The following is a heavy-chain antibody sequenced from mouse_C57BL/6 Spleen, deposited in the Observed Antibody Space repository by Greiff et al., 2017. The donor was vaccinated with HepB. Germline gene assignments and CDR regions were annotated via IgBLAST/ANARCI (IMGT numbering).Heavy chain of an antibody. CDR3: ARGGDGYDGYYYAMDY. V-gene: IGHV1-61*01. Sequence: QVQLKQPGAELVRPGSSVKLSCKASGYTFTSYWMDWVKQRPGQGLEWIGNIYPSDSETHYNQKFKDKATLTVDKSSSTAYMQLSSLTSEDSAVYYCARGGDGYDGYYYAMDYWGQGTSVTVSS. CDR2: IYPSDSET. CDR1: GYTFTSYW. J-gene: IGHJ4*01. D-gene: IGHD2-2*01.